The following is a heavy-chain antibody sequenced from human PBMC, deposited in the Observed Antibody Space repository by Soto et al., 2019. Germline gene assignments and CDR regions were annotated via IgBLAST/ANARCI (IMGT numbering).Heavy chain of an antibody. D-gene: IGHD5-12*01. CDR3: ARDGGYSGYDYWGAFDI. J-gene: IGHJ3*02. V-gene: IGHV1-18*01. CDR2: ISAYSGNT. Sequence: GASVKVSCKASGYTFTSYGISWVRQAPGQGLEWMGWISAYSGNTNYAQKLQGRVTMTTDTSTSTAYMELRSLRSDDTAVYYCARDGGYSGYDYWGAFDIWGQGTMVTVSS. CDR1: GYTFTSYG.